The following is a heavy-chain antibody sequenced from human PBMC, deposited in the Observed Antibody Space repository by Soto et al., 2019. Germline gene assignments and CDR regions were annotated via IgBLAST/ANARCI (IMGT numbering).Heavy chain of an antibody. J-gene: IGHJ4*02. D-gene: IGHD3-22*01. V-gene: IGHV4-59*08. CDR2: IYYSGCT. Sequence: SETLSLTCTVFGGSISSYYWSWIRQPPGKGLEWIGYIYYSGCTNYNPSLTSRVTISVDTSKNRFSLKLSSVTAADTAVYYCARHPAYYDSSGYNDYWGQGTLVTVS. CDR1: GGSISSYY. CDR3: ARHPAYYDSSGYNDY.